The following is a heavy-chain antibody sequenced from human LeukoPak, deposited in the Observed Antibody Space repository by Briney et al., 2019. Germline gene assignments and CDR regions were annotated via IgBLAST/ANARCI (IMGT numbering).Heavy chain of an antibody. V-gene: IGHV3-23*01. CDR2: IRGSGGST. Sequence: GGSLRLSCAASGFTFSSYAMSWVRPAPGKGLEWVSGIRGSGGSTYYADSVKGRFTIFRDNSKNTLYLQMNSLRAEDTAEYYCAKDRGPRGYSSGYPAYYFDYWGQGTLVTVSS. D-gene: IGHD3-22*01. J-gene: IGHJ4*02. CDR1: GFTFSSYA. CDR3: AKDRGPRGYSSGYPAYYFDY.